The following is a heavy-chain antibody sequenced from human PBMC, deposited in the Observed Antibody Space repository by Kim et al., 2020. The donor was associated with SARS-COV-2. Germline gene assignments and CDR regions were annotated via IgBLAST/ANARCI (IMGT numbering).Heavy chain of an antibody. D-gene: IGHD1-26*01. J-gene: IGHJ6*02. V-gene: IGHV3-48*02. Sequence: GRFTIARDNAKNSLYLQMNSLRDEDTAVYYCAGGEWELSPPWFYYYYGMDVWGQGTTVTVSS. CDR3: AGGEWELSPPWFYYYYGMDV.